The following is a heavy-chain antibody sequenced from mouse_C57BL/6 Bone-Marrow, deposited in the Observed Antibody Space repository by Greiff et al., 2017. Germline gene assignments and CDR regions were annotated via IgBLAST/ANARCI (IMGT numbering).Heavy chain of an antibody. CDR2: INPDSSTI. CDR3: ARPHYYGSSSYAMDY. Sequence: EVKVVESGGGLVQPGGSLKLSCAASGIDFSRYWMSWVRRAPGKGLEWIGEINPDSSTINYAPSLKDKFIISRDNAKNTLYLQMSKVRSEDTALYYCARPHYYGSSSYAMDYWGQGTSVTVSS. CDR1: GIDFSRYW. V-gene: IGHV4-1*01. J-gene: IGHJ4*01. D-gene: IGHD1-1*01.